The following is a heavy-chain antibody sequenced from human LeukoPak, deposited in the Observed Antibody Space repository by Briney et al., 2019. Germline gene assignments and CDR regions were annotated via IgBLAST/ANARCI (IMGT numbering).Heavy chain of an antibody. CDR2: INPSGGST. V-gene: IGHV1-46*01. CDR3: ARDTPSMVRGEAFGYYYYMDV. J-gene: IGHJ6*03. Sequence: ASVKVSCKASGYTFTSYYMHWVRQAPGQGLEWMGIINPSGGSTSYAQKFQGRVTMTRDTSTSTVYMELSSLRSEDTAVYYCARDTPSMVRGEAFGYYYYMDVWGKGTTVTISS. D-gene: IGHD3-10*01. CDR1: GYTFTSYY.